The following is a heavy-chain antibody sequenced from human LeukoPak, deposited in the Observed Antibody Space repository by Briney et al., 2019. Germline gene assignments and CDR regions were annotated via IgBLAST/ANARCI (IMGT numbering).Heavy chain of an antibody. J-gene: IGHJ2*01. CDR1: GYSFTSYW. CDR3: AMVRGAVDWYFDL. D-gene: IGHD3-10*01. V-gene: IGHV5-51*01. Sequence: HGESLKISCKGSGYSFTSYWIGWVRQMPGKGLEWMGIIYPGDSDTRYSPSFQGQVTISADKSISTAYLQWSSLKASDSAMYYRAMVRGAVDWYFDLWGRGTLVTVSS. CDR2: IYPGDSDT.